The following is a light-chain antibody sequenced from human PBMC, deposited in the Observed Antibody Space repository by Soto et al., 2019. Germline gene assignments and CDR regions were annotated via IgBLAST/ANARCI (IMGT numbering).Light chain of an antibody. CDR3: QTWGTGILV. CDR1: SEHSRNA. Sequence: QSVLTQSPSASASLGASVKLTCTLSSEHSRNAIAWHQQKPEKGPRYLMKLNSDGSHSNGDGIPDRFSGSSSGAERYLTISSLQSEDEADYYCQTWGTGILVFGGGTKLTVL. V-gene: IGLV4-69*01. J-gene: IGLJ2*01. CDR2: LNSDGSH.